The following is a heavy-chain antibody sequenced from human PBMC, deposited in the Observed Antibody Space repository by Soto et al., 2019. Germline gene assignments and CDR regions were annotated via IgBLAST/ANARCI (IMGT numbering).Heavy chain of an antibody. V-gene: IGHV1-69*02. D-gene: IGHD2-15*01. CDR1: GGTFSSYT. Sequence: SVNVSCKASGGTFSSYTISWVRQAPGQGLEWMGRIIPILGIANYAQKFQGRVTITADKSTSTAYMELSSLRSEDTAVYYCARGAAGDCSGGSCYPNWFDPWGQGTLVTVSS. CDR2: IIPILGIA. CDR3: ARGAAGDCSGGSCYPNWFDP. J-gene: IGHJ5*02.